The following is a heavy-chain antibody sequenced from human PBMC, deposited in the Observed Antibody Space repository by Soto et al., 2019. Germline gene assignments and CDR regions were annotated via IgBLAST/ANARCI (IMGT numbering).Heavy chain of an antibody. CDR1: GYSFTSYW. Sequence: GESLKISCKGSGYSFTSYWISWVRQMPGKGLEWMGRIDPSDSYTNYSPSSQGHVTISADKSISTAYLQWSSLKASDTAMYYCARHTVKDYYYYGMDVWGQGTTVTVSS. CDR3: ARHTVKDYYYYGMDV. V-gene: IGHV5-10-1*01. CDR2: IDPSDSYT. J-gene: IGHJ6*02. D-gene: IGHD4-4*01.